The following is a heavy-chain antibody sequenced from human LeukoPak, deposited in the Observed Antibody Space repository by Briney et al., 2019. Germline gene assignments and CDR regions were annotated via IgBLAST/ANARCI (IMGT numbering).Heavy chain of an antibody. D-gene: IGHD3-22*01. J-gene: IGHJ5*02. CDR1: GYTFTGYY. Sequence: ASVKVSCKASGYTFTGYYMHWVRQAPGQGLEWMGWISAYHGNTNYAQKLQGRVTLTTDTSTSTAYMELRSLRSDGTAVYYCARDQYYDSKGWFDPWGQGTLVTVSS. V-gene: IGHV1-18*04. CDR2: ISAYHGNT. CDR3: ARDQYYDSKGWFDP.